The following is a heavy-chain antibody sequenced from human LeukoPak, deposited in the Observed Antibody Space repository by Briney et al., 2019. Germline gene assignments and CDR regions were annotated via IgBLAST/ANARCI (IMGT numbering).Heavy chain of an antibody. CDR1: GFTFSGYW. V-gene: IGHV3-7*01. CDR2: INQDGSEK. Sequence: GGSLRLSCAASGFTFSGYWMSWVRQAPGKGLEWVANINQDGSEKYYVDSVKGRFTISRDNAKNSLFLQMGSLRVEDTAVYSCARESTAGYNSSWYGFRNWGQGTLVSVSS. CDR3: ARESTAGYNSSWYGFRN. J-gene: IGHJ1*01. D-gene: IGHD6-13*01.